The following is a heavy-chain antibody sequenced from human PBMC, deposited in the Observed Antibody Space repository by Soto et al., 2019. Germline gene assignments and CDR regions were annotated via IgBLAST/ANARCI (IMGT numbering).Heavy chain of an antibody. Sequence: PGGSLRLSCAASGFTVSSNYMSWVRQAPGKGLEWVSVIYSGGSTYYADSVKGRFTISRDNSKNTLYLQMNSLRAEDTAVYYCARDQLGIGVYFDYWGQGTLVTVSS. D-gene: IGHD7-27*01. J-gene: IGHJ4*02. CDR2: IYSGGST. CDR1: GFTVSSNY. V-gene: IGHV3-66*01. CDR3: ARDQLGIGVYFDY.